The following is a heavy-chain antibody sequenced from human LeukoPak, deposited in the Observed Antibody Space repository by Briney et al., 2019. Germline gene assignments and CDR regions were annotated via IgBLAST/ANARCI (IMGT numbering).Heavy chain of an antibody. CDR1: GFTFSSYG. CDR2: IWYDGSNK. D-gene: IGHD5-18*01. CDR3: ARDFYSYGMYYYGMDV. J-gene: IGHJ6*02. V-gene: IGHV3-33*01. Sequence: GRSLRLSCAASGFTFSSYGVHWVRQAPGKGLEWVAVIWYDGSNKYYADSVKGRFTTSRDNSKNTLYQQMNSLRAEDTAVYYCARDFYSYGMYYYGMDVWGQGTTVTVSS.